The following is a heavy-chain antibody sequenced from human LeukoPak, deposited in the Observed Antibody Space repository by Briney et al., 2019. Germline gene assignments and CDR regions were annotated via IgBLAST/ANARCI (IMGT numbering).Heavy chain of an antibody. CDR3: ARESSCYYFDY. V-gene: IGHV3-64*02. D-gene: IGHD6-19*01. CDR1: GGIFSSCS. Sequence: GGTLTLSCAASGGIFSSCSKNWVRQAQGKGLGYVSIMSGNGSRITYEDSVKGRFTLSRENAKNTLYLQMGRLRAEDTAVYYCARESSCYYFDYWGQGTLVTVSS. J-gene: IGHJ4*02. CDR2: MSGNGSRI.